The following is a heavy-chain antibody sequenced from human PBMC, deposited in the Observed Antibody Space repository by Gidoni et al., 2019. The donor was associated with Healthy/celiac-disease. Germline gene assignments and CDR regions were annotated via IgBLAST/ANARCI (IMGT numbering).Heavy chain of an antibody. D-gene: IGHD3-22*01. CDR3: AIVGAEYYYDSSGYYEYFDY. CDR1: GFTFRSYW. Sequence: EVQLVASGGGLVQPGGSLSLSCAASGFTFRSYWMSWVRQAPGKGLEWVANIKQDGSEKYYVDSVKGRFTISRDNAKNSLYLQMNSLRAEDTAVYYCAIVGAEYYYDSSGYYEYFDYWGQGTLVTVSS. J-gene: IGHJ4*02. CDR2: IKQDGSEK. V-gene: IGHV3-7*03.